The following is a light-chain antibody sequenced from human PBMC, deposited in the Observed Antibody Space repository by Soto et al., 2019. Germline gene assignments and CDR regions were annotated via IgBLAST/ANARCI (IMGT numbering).Light chain of an antibody. J-gene: IGLJ2*01. CDR1: SGYSNYK. Sequence: QSVLTQPPSASASLGASVTLTCTLSSGYSNYKVDWYQQRPGKGPRFVMRVGTGGIVGSKGDGIPDRFSVLGSGLNRYLTIKNILEEDESDDHCGADHGSGSNFVVFGGGTKLTVL. CDR2: VGTGGIVG. CDR3: GADHGSGSNFVV. V-gene: IGLV9-49*01.